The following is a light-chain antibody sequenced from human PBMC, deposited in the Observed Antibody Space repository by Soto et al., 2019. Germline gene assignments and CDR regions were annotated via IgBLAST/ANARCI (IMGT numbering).Light chain of an antibody. CDR1: QSVSSSY. CDR2: GAS. J-gene: IGKJ4*01. CDR3: QQYGRSPA. V-gene: IGKV3-20*01. Sequence: EIVLTQSPGTLSLSPGERATLSCRASQSVSSSYLAWYQQKPGQAPRLLIHGASSRATGIPDRFSGSGSGTDFTLTISRLESEDFAVYYCQQYGRSPAFGGGTKVEIK.